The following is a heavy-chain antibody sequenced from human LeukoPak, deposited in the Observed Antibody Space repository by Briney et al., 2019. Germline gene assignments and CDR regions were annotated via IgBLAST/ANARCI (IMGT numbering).Heavy chain of an antibody. Sequence: GEPLKISCQGSGYSFTTYWIAWVRQLPGKGLEWMGIIYPGDSNTRYSPSFQGQVTFSADKSITTAYLQWSSLKASDTAMYYCARAVAPWHFDLWGRGTLVTVSS. CDR1: GYSFTTYW. CDR3: ARAVAPWHFDL. V-gene: IGHV5-51*01. CDR2: IYPGDSNT. J-gene: IGHJ2*01. D-gene: IGHD6-19*01.